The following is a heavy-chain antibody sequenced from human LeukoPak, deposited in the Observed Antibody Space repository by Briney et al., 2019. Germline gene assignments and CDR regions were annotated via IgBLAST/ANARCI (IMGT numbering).Heavy chain of an antibody. CDR3: AKDLAVAGTGSTDV. Sequence: PGGSLRLSCAASGFTFSSYGMHWVRQAPGRGLEWVAVISYDGSNKYYADFVKGRFTISRDNSKNTLYLQMSSLRAEDTAVYYCAKDLAVAGTGSTDVWGQGTTVTVSS. J-gene: IGHJ6*02. V-gene: IGHV3-30*18. CDR1: GFTFSSYG. CDR2: ISYDGSNK. D-gene: IGHD6-19*01.